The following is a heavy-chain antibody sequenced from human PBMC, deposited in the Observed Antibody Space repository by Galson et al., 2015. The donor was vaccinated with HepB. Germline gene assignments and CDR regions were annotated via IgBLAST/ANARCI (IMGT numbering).Heavy chain of an antibody. D-gene: IGHD6-13*01. CDR2: ISGSGGST. CDR3: AASRPYSTTWYGAY. J-gene: IGHJ4*02. CDR1: RFTFSSYA. Sequence: SLRLSCAASRFTFSSYAMSWVRQAPGKGLEWVSAISGSGGSTYYADSVKGRFTISRDNSKNTLYLQMNSLRAEDTAVYYCAASRPYSTTWYGAYWGQGTLVTVSS. V-gene: IGHV3-23*01.